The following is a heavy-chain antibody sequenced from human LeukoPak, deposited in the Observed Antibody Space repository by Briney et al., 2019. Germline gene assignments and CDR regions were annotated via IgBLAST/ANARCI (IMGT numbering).Heavy chain of an antibody. V-gene: IGHV1-18*01. Sequence: ASVKVSCKASGYNFNSYGIGWVRQAPRQGLEWMGWITADNGNTNYAQKVQGRVTMTTDTSTSTAYMELRSLRSDDTAVYFCARDLARGYSYGYNAFDIWGQGTMVTVSS. CDR2: ITADNGNT. CDR1: GYNFNSYG. D-gene: IGHD5-18*01. J-gene: IGHJ3*02. CDR3: ARDLARGYSYGYNAFDI.